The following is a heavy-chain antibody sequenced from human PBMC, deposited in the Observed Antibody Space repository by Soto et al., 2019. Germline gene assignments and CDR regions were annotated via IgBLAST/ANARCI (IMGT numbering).Heavy chain of an antibody. CDR2: IYYTGRT. CDR3: AREGSSSPEYFDF. CDR1: DGSISSDDYY. J-gene: IGHJ4*02. D-gene: IGHD2-15*01. V-gene: IGHV4-30-4*01. Sequence: SSETLSLTCSVSDGSISSDDYYWTWIRQPPGEGLEWIGYIYYTGRTSSTPSLESRVTISIDTSKNQFSLKLSSVSAADTAVYYCAREGSSSPEYFDFWGPGTLVTVSS.